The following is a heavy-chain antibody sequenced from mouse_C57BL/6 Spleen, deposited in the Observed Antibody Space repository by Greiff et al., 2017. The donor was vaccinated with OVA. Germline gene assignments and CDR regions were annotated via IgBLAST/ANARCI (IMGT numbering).Heavy chain of an antibody. J-gene: IGHJ4*01. D-gene: IGHD2-5*01. CDR3: ARSSYYSKPYAMDY. CDR2: IRNKANGYTT. Sequence: EVKLVESGGGLVQPGGSLSLSCAASGFTFTDYYMSWVRQPPGKALEWLGFIRNKANGYTTEYTASVKGRFTISRDNSQSILYRQMNALRAEDSATYYCARSSYYSKPYAMDYWGQGTSVTVSS. CDR1: GFTFTDYY. V-gene: IGHV7-3*01.